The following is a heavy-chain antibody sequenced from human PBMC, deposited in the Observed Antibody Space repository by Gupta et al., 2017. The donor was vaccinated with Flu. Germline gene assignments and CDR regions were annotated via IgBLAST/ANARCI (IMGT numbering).Heavy chain of an antibody. Sequence: QLVESGGGLVQPGGSLSLSCAASGFTFSSSYLQWVRQAPGKGLVWVSRINPDGSSTTYAESVKGRFTISRDNAKNTLYLQMNSLGDDDTAVYYCATVTSGCWGQGTLVTVSS. CDR3: ATVTSGC. J-gene: IGHJ4*02. CDR1: GFTFSSSY. D-gene: IGHD4-17*01. V-gene: IGHV3-74*03. CDR2: INPDGSST.